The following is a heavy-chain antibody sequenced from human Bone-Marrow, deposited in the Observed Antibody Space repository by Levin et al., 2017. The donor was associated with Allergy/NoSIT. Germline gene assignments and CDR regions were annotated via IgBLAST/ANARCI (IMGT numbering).Heavy chain of an antibody. CDR3: SSAPGFSDY. CDR2: IFSGGST. Sequence: PGGSLRLSCAASGFTVSSNYMAWVRQAPGKGLEWVSVIFSGGSTYYADSVKGRFTISRDNSKNTLYLQMNRLRVEDTAIYYCSSAPGFSDYWGQGTQVTVSS. CDR1: GFTVSSNY. J-gene: IGHJ4*02. V-gene: IGHV3-66*01.